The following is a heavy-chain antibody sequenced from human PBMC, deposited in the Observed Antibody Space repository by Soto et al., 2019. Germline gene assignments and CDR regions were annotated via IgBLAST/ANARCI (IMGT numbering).Heavy chain of an antibody. CDR2: ISSNSSTI. J-gene: IGHJ3*02. Sequence: GGSLRLSCAASGFTFSTYEMHWVRQAPGKGLEWVSYISSNSSTIYYADSVKGRFTISRDNAKNTLYLQMNSLRAEDTAVYYCAREEQDYHAFDIWGQGTMVTVSS. CDR3: AREEQDYHAFDI. D-gene: IGHD2-15*01. V-gene: IGHV3-48*03. CDR1: GFTFSTYE.